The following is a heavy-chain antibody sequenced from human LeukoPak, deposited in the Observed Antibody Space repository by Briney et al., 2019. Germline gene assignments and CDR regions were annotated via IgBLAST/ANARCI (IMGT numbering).Heavy chain of an antibody. V-gene: IGHV1-46*01. J-gene: IGHJ4*02. CDR2: INPSGGST. CDR3: TKDSVAMVTTSDY. D-gene: IGHD5-18*01. Sequence: ASVKVSCKASGYTFTSYYMHWVRQAPGQGLEWMGIINPSGGSTSYAQKFQGRVTMARDMSASTIYMDLSSLRSDDTAVYYCTKDSVAMVTTSDYWGQGTLVTVSS. CDR1: GYTFTSYY.